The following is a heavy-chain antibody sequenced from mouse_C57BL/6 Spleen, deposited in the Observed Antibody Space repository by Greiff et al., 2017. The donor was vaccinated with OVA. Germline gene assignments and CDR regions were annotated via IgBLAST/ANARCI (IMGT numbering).Heavy chain of an antibody. CDR2: INPNYGTT. J-gene: IGHJ3*01. D-gene: IGHD1-1*02. CDR1: GYSFTDYN. Sequence: EVQLQQSGPELVKPGASVKLSCKASGYSFTDYNMNWVKQSPGKSLEWIGVINPNYGTTSYTQTFTGKATLTVYQSSSTAYMQLNSLTSEDSACYYCARGAYYGPFAYWGQGTLVTVSA. CDR3: ARGAYYGPFAY. V-gene: IGHV1-39*01.